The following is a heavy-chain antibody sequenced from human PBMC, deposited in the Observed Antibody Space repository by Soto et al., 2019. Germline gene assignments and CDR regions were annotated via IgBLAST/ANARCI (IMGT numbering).Heavy chain of an antibody. V-gene: IGHV4-4*07. D-gene: IGHD2-21*02. Sequence: KPSETLSLTCIVSGVSVRSYTWSWVRQPANKGLEWIGRVFSSVSATYNPSLKSRVTITMDTPENRISLKLDSVTAADAGVYYCARDGMTTGDTWGPGTAVTVSS. CDR3: ARDGMTTGDT. J-gene: IGHJ4*02. CDR2: VFSSVSA. CDR1: GVSVRSYT.